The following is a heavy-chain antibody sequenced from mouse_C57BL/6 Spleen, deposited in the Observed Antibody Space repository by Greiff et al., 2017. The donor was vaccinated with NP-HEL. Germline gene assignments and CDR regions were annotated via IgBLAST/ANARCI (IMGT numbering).Heavy chain of an antibody. CDR2: IHPNSGST. CDR1: GYTFTSYW. CDR3: ARSGGSPWFAY. Sequence: VQLQQSGAELVKPGASVKLSCKASGYTFTSYWMHWVKQRPGQGLEWIGMIHPNSGSTNYNEKFKSKATLTVDKSSSTAYMQLSSLTSEDSAVYYCARSGGSPWFAYWGQGTLVTVSA. V-gene: IGHV1-64*01. D-gene: IGHD1-1*01. J-gene: IGHJ3*01.